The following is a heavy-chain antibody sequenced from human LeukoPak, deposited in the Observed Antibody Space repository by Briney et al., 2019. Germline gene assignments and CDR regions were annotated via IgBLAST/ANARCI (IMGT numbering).Heavy chain of an antibody. CDR1: GFTVSSNY. D-gene: IGHD3-22*01. Sequence: GGSLRLSCAASGFTVSSNYMSWVRQAPGKGLEWVSAISGSGGSTYYADSVKGRFTISRDNYKNTMYLQMNSLRAEDTDVYYCAKDHGYTYYYDSSGLDWGQGTLVTVSS. CDR3: AKDHGYTYYYDSSGLD. CDR2: ISGSGGST. J-gene: IGHJ4*02. V-gene: IGHV3-23*01.